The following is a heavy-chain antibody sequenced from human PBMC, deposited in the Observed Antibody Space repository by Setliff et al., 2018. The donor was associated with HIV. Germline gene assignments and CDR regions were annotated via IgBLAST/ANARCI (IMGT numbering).Heavy chain of an antibody. V-gene: IGHV4-39*07. CDR3: ARDFCSSTTCTNWFHP. CDR2: IYHSGST. CDR1: GGSISSGDYS. D-gene: IGHD2-2*01. J-gene: IGHJ5*02. Sequence: SETLSLTCTVSGGSISSGDYSWNWMRQTPGKGLEWIGTIYHSGSTYYNPSLKSRVTISVDTSKNQFSLNLSSVTAADTAVYYCARDFCSSTTCTNWFHPWGQGTLVTVSS.